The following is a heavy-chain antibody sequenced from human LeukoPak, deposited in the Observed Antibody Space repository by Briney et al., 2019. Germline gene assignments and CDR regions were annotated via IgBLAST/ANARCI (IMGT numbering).Heavy chain of an antibody. CDR2: ISSYNGNT. Sequence: ASVKLSCKASGYTFNTYGVSWVRQATGQGLEWMGWISSYNGNTDYAENLQGRVTMTTDTSTNTAYMELKSLRSDDTAVYYCARKGNVPYYYYAMDVWGQGTTVTVSS. J-gene: IGHJ6*02. CDR3: ARKGNVPYYYYAMDV. V-gene: IGHV1-18*01. CDR1: GYTFNTYG.